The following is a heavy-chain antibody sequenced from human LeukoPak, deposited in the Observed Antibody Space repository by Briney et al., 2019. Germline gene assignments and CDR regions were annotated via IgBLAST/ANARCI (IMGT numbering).Heavy chain of an antibody. V-gene: IGHV1-18*01. D-gene: IGHD3-22*01. CDR2: ISAYNGNT. CDR3: ARDKHSYYYDSSGYYVFDY. J-gene: IGHJ4*02. CDR1: GYTFTSYG. Sequence: ASAKVSCKASGYTFTSYGISWVRQAPGQGLEWMGWISAYNGNTNYAQKLQGRVTMTTDTSTSTAYMELRSLRSDDTAVYYCARDKHSYYYDSSGYYVFDYWGQGTLVTVSS.